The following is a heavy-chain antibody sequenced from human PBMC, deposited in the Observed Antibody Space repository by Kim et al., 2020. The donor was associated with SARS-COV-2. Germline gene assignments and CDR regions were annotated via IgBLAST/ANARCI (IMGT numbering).Heavy chain of an antibody. CDR1: GFTFSSYA. V-gene: IGHV3-23*01. CDR2: ISGSGGST. Sequence: GGSLRLSCAASGFTFSSYAMSWVRQAPGKGLEWVSAISGSGGSTYYADSVKGRFTISRDNSKNTLYLQMNSLRAEDTAVYYCAKGLLSLYDYVWGSYGWGQGTLVTVSS. J-gene: IGHJ4*02. CDR3: AKGLLSLYDYVWGSYG. D-gene: IGHD3-16*01.